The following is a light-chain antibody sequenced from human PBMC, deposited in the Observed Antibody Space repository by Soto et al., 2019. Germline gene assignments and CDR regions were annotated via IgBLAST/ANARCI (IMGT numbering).Light chain of an antibody. CDR2: GAS. CDR1: QRVSSN. J-gene: IGKJ1*01. CDR3: QQYNNWPQT. Sequence: IGMTQSPVTLSVSSWEIATLSCRASQRVSSNLAWYQQKPGQPPRLLIYGASTRAADVPARFSGGGSGTEFTLTISSLQSEDFAEYHCQQYNNWPQTFGQATKVDNK. V-gene: IGKV3-15*01.